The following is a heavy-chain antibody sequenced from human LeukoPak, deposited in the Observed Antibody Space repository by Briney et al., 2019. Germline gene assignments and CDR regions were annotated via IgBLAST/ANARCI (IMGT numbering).Heavy chain of an antibody. Sequence: PSETLSLTCAVPGYSISSGYYWGWIRQPPGKGLEWIGSIYHSGSTYYNPSLKSRVTISVDTSKNQFSLKLSSVTAADTAVYYCARQGLYYYDSSGPDAFDIWGQGTMVTVSS. J-gene: IGHJ3*02. CDR1: GYSISSGYY. CDR3: ARQGLYYYDSSGPDAFDI. D-gene: IGHD3-22*01. CDR2: IYHSGST. V-gene: IGHV4-38-2*01.